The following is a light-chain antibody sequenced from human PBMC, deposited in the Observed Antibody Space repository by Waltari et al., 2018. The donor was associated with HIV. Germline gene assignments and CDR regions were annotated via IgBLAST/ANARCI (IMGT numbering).Light chain of an antibody. V-gene: IGLV1-47*01. CDR1: SSNIGSNY. CDR3: ATWDDSLSALWV. CDR2: RNN. J-gene: IGLJ3*02. Sequence: QSVLTQPPSASGTPGQRVPIPCSGNSSNIGSNYVYWYQQLPGTTPRLLIFRNNQSPSGVPARFSGSKSGTSASLAISGLRSEDEADYFCATWDDSLSALWVFGGGTKLTVL.